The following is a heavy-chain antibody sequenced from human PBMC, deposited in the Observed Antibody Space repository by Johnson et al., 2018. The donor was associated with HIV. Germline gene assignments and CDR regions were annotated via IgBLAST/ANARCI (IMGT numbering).Heavy chain of an antibody. CDR3: EGSSDVNDAFDI. J-gene: IGHJ3*02. D-gene: IGHD2-2*01. CDR1: GFSFSTYG. Sequence: QVQLVESGGDVVQPGRSLRLSCAASGFSFSTYGMHWVRQAPGKGLEWVANIWYDGINKYYADSVKGRFTISRDNSKNTLYLQMNSLRAEDTAVYYCEGSSDVNDAFDIWGQGTMVTVSS. CDR2: IWYDGINK. V-gene: IGHV3-30*19.